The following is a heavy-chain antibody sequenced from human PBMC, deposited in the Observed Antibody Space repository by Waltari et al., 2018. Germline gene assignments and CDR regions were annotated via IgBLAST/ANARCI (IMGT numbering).Heavy chain of an antibody. D-gene: IGHD1-1*01. CDR1: GGTFANYA. J-gene: IGHJ6*02. Sequence: QVQLVQSGAEAKKPGSSVKVSCKSSGGTFANYAISWVRQAPGQGVEWMGGIIPMFNTSNYAQKFKDRVTITKDEATTTAFMELSGLRFDDTATYYCARTLPPDNKSWHYYFGMDVWGQGTTVTVSS. V-gene: IGHV1-69*05. CDR3: ARTLPPDNKSWHYYFGMDV. CDR2: IIPMFNTS.